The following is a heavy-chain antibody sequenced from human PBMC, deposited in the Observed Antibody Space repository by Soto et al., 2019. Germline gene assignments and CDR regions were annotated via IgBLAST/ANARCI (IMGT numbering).Heavy chain of an antibody. CDR1: GGSISSGGYY. CDR2: IYYSGST. Sequence: SETLSLTCTVSGGSISSGGYYWSWIRQHPGKGLEWIGYIYYSGSTYYNPSLKSRVTISVDTSKNQFSLKLSSVTAADTAVCYCARDAVATIIGEFLGAFDIWGQGTMVTVSS. D-gene: IGHD5-12*01. V-gene: IGHV4-31*03. J-gene: IGHJ3*02. CDR3: ARDAVATIIGEFLGAFDI.